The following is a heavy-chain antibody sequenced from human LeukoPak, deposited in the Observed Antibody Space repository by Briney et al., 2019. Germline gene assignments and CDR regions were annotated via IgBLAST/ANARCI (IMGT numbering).Heavy chain of an antibody. CDR1: GGSVSSGSYY. J-gene: IGHJ4*02. CDR2: INYSGST. V-gene: IGHV4-61*01. Sequence: PSETLSLTCTVSGGSVSSGSYYWSWIRQPPGKGLEWIGYINYSGSTNYNPSLKSRVTISIDTSKSQFSLKLSSVTAADTAVYYCARYYGGNSNFDYWGQGTLVTVSS. CDR3: ARYYGGNSNFDY. D-gene: IGHD4-23*01.